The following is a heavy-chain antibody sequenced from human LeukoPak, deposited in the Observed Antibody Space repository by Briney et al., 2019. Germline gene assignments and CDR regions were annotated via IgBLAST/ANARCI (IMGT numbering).Heavy chain of an antibody. D-gene: IGHD3-10*01. Sequence: SQTLSLTCAVSGGSISSGGYSWCWIRQPPGKGLEWIGYIYHSGSTYYNPSLKSRVTISVDRSKNQFSLKLSSVTAADTAVYYCARGSYGLDYWGQGTLVTVSS. V-gene: IGHV4-30-2*01. CDR2: IYHSGST. J-gene: IGHJ4*02. CDR3: ARGSYGLDY. CDR1: GGSISSGGYS.